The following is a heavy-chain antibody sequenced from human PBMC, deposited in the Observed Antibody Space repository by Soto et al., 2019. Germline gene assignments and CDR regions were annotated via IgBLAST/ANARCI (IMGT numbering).Heavy chain of an antibody. CDR2: INHSGST. D-gene: IGHD6-13*01. CDR3: ARVASSSWSSPQYYYYGMDV. Sequence: SETLSLTCAVYGGSFSGYYWSWIRQPPGKGLEWIGEINHSGSTNYNPSLKSRVTISVDTSKNQFSLKLSSVTAADTAVYYCARVASSSWSSPQYYYYGMDVWGQGTTVTVSS. J-gene: IGHJ6*02. CDR1: GGSFSGYY. V-gene: IGHV4-34*01.